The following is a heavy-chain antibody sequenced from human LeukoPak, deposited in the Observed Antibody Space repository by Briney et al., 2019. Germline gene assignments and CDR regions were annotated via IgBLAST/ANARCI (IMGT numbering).Heavy chain of an antibody. CDR1: GGSIRSSAYY. CDR3: ARVDGAATGTGSYYYFYMDV. V-gene: IGHV4-39*07. J-gene: IGHJ6*03. Sequence: PSGTLSLTCTVSGGSIRSSAYYWGWIRQPPGKGLEWIGSIYYSGSTNYNPSLKSRVTISVDTSKNQFSLKLSSVTAADTAVYYCARVDGAATGTGSYYYFYMDVWGKGTTVTVSS. CDR2: IYYSGST. D-gene: IGHD6-13*01.